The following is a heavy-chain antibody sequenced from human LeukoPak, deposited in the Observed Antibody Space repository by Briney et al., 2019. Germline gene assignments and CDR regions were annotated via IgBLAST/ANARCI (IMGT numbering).Heavy chain of an antibody. V-gene: IGHV4-59*12. CDR3: ARKPIVSSSWYYFDY. CDR1: GGSTSGYY. Sequence: SETLSLTCSVSGGSTSGYYWTWIRQPPGKGLEWIGYIHSSGTTSYNPSLESRVTISVDTSNNQFSLKLSSVTAADTAVYYCARKPIVSSSWYYFDYWGQGTLVTVSS. D-gene: IGHD6-13*01. J-gene: IGHJ4*02. CDR2: IHSSGTT.